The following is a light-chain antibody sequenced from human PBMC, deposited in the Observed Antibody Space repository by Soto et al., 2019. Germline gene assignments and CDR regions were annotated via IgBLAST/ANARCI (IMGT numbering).Light chain of an antibody. CDR2: GAS. CDR3: QQDGT. V-gene: IGKV3-20*01. J-gene: IGKJ1*01. Sequence: EIVMTQSPATLSLSAGDRATLSCRASQSVSSSYLAWYQQKPGQAPRLLIYGASSRATGIPDRFSGSGSGTDFTLTISRLEPEDFAVYYCQQDGTFGQGTKVDIK. CDR1: QSVSSSY.